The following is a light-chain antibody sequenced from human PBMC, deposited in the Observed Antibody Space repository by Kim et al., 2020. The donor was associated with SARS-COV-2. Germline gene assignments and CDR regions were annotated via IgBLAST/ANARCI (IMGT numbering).Light chain of an antibody. J-gene: IGLJ2*01. CDR3: SSYAGSNNLV. Sequence: GQSVTISCTGTSSDVGGYNYVSWYQQHPGKAPKLMIYEVNKRPSGVPDRFSGSKSGNTASLTVSGLHAEDEADYYCSSYAGSNNLVFGGGTQLTVL. CDR2: EVN. V-gene: IGLV2-8*01. CDR1: SSDVGGYNY.